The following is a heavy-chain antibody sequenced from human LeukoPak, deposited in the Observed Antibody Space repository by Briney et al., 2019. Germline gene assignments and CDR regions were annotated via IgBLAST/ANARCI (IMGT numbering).Heavy chain of an antibody. Sequence: ASVKVSCKASGYTFTSYGISWVRQAPGQGLEWMGWINAYNGNTNYAQKLQGRVTMTTDTSTSTAYMELRSLRSDDTAVYYCARVTYYDFWSGYYDYYYYYYMDVWGKGTTVTVS. CDR3: ARVTYYDFWSGYYDYYYYYYMDV. D-gene: IGHD3-3*01. J-gene: IGHJ6*03. CDR2: INAYNGNT. V-gene: IGHV1-18*01. CDR1: GYTFTSYG.